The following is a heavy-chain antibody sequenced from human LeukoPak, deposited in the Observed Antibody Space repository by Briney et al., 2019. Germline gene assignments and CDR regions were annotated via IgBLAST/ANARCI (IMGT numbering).Heavy chain of an antibody. V-gene: IGHV3-30*18. CDR1: GFTFSSYG. CDR2: ISYDGSNK. CDR3: AKTKLRFLEWPQMDV. J-gene: IGHJ6*02. D-gene: IGHD3-3*01. Sequence: GGSLRLSCAASGFTFSSYGMHWVRQAPGKGLEWVAVISYDGSNKYYADSVKGRFTISRDNSKNTLYLQMNSLRAEDTAVYYCAKTKLRFLEWPQMDVWGQGTTVTVSS.